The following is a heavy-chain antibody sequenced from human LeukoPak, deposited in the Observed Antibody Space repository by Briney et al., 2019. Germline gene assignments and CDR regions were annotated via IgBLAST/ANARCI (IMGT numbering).Heavy chain of an antibody. Sequence: ASVKVSCKSSGYTFITSGISWLRQAPGQGLEWMGWISAYNNNTNYAQKVQGRVTMTTDTSTSTAYMELGSLRPDDTAIYYCARDCSSVRCYPFDYWGQGTLVTVSS. D-gene: IGHD2-2*01. CDR2: ISAYNNNT. V-gene: IGHV1-18*01. CDR3: ARDCSSVRCYPFDY. CDR1: GYTFITSG. J-gene: IGHJ4*02.